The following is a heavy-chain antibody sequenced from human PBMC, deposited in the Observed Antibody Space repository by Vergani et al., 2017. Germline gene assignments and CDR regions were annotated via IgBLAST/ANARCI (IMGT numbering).Heavy chain of an antibody. Sequence: EVQLVESGGGLVQPGGSLRLSCAASGFTFSSYSMNWVRQAPGKGLEWVSYISSSSSSIYYADSVKGRFIISRDNAKNSLYLQMNSLRAEDTAVYYCASLLGYCTRTSCLDDYWGQGTLVTVSS. CDR1: GFTFSSYS. CDR2: ISSSSSSI. V-gene: IGHV3-48*01. J-gene: IGHJ4*02. D-gene: IGHD2-2*01. CDR3: ASLLGYCTRTSCLDDY.